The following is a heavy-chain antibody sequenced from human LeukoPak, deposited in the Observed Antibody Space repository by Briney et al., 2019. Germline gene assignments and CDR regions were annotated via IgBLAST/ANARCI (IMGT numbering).Heavy chain of an antibody. J-gene: IGHJ6*03. CDR3: TRDGRGVDSPYSYVDG. Sequence: GGSLRLSCVASGFTFSSFWMTWVRQSPGKGLQWVASMKQDGSDKYYVDSVKGRFTISRDNAKNSLYLQMNSLRAEDTAVYYCTRDGRGVDSPYSYVDGWGKGTTVTVSS. CDR1: GFTFSSFW. CDR2: MKQDGSDK. V-gene: IGHV3-7*01. D-gene: IGHD3-10*01.